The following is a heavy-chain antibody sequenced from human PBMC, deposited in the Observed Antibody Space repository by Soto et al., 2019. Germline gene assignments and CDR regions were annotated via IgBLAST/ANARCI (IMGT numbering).Heavy chain of an antibody. D-gene: IGHD1-26*01. Sequence: SETLSLTCTVSGGSIIDGQTYLNWIRQHPERGLEWMGYINYRGTTNYSPALKSRILISIDTSKNQFSLRLTSVTAADTAVYYCARDAPGGAPYWGQGTLVTASS. V-gene: IGHV4-31*03. J-gene: IGHJ4*02. CDR3: ARDAPGGAPY. CDR2: INYRGTT. CDR1: GGSIIDGQTY.